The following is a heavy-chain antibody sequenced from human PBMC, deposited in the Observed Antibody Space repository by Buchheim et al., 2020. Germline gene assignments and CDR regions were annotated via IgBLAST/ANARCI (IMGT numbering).Heavy chain of an antibody. CDR3: ARVSPMIVGTSSYWYFDL. CDR2: IYYSGST. D-gene: IGHD3-22*01. J-gene: IGHJ2*01. Sequence: QVQLQESGPGLVKPSETLSLTCTVSGGSISSYYWSWIRQPPGKGLEWIGYIYYSGSTNYNPSLKSRVTISVDTSKNQFSLKLSSVTAADTAVYYCARVSPMIVGTSSYWYFDLWGRGTL. V-gene: IGHV4-59*01. CDR1: GGSISSYY.